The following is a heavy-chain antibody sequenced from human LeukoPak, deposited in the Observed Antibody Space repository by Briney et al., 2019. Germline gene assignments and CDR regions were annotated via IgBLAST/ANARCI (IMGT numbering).Heavy chain of an antibody. Sequence: SQTLSLTCTVSGGSISSGDYYWSWIRQPPGKGLEWIGYIYYSGSTYYNPSLKSRVTISVDTSKNQFSLKLSSVTAADTAVYYCARETVTPYYYYGMDVWGQGTTVTVSS. V-gene: IGHV4-30-4*01. CDR3: ARETVTPYYYYGMDV. J-gene: IGHJ6*02. CDR1: GGSISSGDYY. CDR2: IYYSGST. D-gene: IGHD4-17*01.